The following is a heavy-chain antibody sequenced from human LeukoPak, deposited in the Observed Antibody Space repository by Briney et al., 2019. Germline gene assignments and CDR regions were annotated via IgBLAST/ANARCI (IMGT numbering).Heavy chain of an antibody. CDR3: ARSGVRGVGYFDY. V-gene: IGHV4-30-2*01. Sequence: TSETLSLTCAVSGGSISSGGYSWSWIRQPPGKGLEWIGYIYHSGSTYYNPSLKSRVTISVDRSKNQFSLKLSSVTAADTAVYYCARSGVRGVGYFDYWGQGTLVTVSS. D-gene: IGHD3-10*01. CDR1: GGSISSGGYS. J-gene: IGHJ4*02. CDR2: IYHSGST.